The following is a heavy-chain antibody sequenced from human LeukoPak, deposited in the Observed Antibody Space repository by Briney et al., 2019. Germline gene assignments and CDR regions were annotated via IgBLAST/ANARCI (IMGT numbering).Heavy chain of an antibody. CDR3: AKPRDIDSWAFDV. D-gene: IGHD2-15*01. V-gene: IGHV3-30*18. CDR1: GFIFSSYG. Sequence: GGSLRLSCAASGFIFSSYGMHWVRQAPGKGLEWVAGISYDGRNKYYADSVKGRFTISRDNSKNTLNLQMNSLRTEDTAVYYCAKPRDIDSWAFDVWGQGTMVTVS. J-gene: IGHJ3*01. CDR2: ISYDGRNK.